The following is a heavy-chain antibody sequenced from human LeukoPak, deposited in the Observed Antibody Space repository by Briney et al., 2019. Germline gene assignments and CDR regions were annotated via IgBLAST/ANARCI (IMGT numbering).Heavy chain of an antibody. Sequence: SETLSLTCAVYGGSFSGYYWSWIRQPPGKGLEWIGEINHSGSTNYNPSLKSRVTISVDTSKNQFSLKLSSVTAADTAVYYCARAGSGRSPRAPYYYYMDVWGKGTTVTVSS. D-gene: IGHD3-3*01. J-gene: IGHJ6*03. CDR2: INHSGST. CDR3: ARAGSGRSPRAPYYYYMDV. CDR1: GGSFSGYY. V-gene: IGHV4-34*01.